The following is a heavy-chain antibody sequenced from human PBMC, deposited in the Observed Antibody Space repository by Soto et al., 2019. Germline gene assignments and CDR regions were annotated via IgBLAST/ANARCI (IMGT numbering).Heavy chain of an antibody. J-gene: IGHJ4*02. CDR1: GYTLTSYA. V-gene: IGHV1-3*01. Sequence: ASVKGSCKASGYTLTSYAMHWVRQATGQRLEWMGWINAGNGNTKYSQKFQGRVTITRDTSASTAYMELSSLRSEDTAVYYCARDCSGGSCSTYYFDYWGQGTLVTVSS. CDR3: ARDCSGGSCSTYYFDY. CDR2: INAGNGNT. D-gene: IGHD2-15*01.